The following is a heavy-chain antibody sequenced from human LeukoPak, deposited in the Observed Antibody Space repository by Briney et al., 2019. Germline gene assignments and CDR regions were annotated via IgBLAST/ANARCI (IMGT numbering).Heavy chain of an antibody. CDR1: GFTFSSYW. J-gene: IGHJ5*02. CDR3: ARDKVVGATWFDP. Sequence: PGGSLRLSCAASGFTFSSYWMHWVRQAPGKGLVWVSRINSDGSSTSYADSVKGRFTISRDNAKNSLFLQMNSLRAEDTAMYYCARDKVVGATWFDPWGQGTLVTVSS. V-gene: IGHV3-74*01. D-gene: IGHD1-26*01. CDR2: INSDGSST.